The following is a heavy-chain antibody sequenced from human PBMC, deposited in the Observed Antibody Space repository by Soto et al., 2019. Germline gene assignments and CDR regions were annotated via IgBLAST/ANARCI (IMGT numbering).Heavy chain of an antibody. CDR2: INHSGST. Sequence: SETLSLTCAVYGGSFSGYYWSWIRQPPGKGLEWIGEINHSGSTNYNPSLKSRVTISVDTSKNQFSLKLSSVTAADTAVYYGARYYDFWSGYLPYYYGMDVWGQGTTVTVSS. CDR1: GGSFSGYY. J-gene: IGHJ6*02. CDR3: ARYYDFWSGYLPYYYGMDV. V-gene: IGHV4-34*01. D-gene: IGHD3-3*01.